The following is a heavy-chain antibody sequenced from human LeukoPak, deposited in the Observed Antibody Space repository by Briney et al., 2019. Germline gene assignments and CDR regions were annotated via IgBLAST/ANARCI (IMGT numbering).Heavy chain of an antibody. V-gene: IGHV3-53*01. CDR1: GFTVSSNY. CDR2: IYSGGST. CDR3: ARDLGHYDSSGIRGYYFDY. Sequence: QPGGSLRLSCAASGFTVSSNYMSWVRQAPGKGLEWVSVIYSGGSTYYADSVKGRFTISRDNSKNTLYLQMNSLRAEDTAVYYCARDLGHYDSSGIRGYYFDYWGQGTLVTVSS. D-gene: IGHD3-22*01. J-gene: IGHJ4*02.